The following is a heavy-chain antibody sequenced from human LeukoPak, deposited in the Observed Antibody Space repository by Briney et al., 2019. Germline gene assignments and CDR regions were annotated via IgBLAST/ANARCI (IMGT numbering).Heavy chain of an antibody. Sequence: ASVKVSCKASGYTFTGYYMHWVRQAPGQGLEWMGWIDPNSGGTNYAQKFQGRVTMTRDTSISTAYMELSRLRSDDTAVYYCARGSGELLSPYYMDVWGKGTTVTVSS. CDR1: GYTFTGYY. D-gene: IGHD1-26*01. CDR3: ARGSGELLSPYYMDV. CDR2: IDPNSGGT. V-gene: IGHV1-2*02. J-gene: IGHJ6*03.